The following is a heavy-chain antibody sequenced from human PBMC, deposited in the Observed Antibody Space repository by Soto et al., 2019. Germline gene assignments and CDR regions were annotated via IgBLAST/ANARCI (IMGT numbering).Heavy chain of an antibody. CDR1: GGSISSGDYY. CDR2: IYFSGTT. V-gene: IGHV4-31*03. Sequence: QVQLQESGPGLVKPSQTLSLTCTVSGGSISSGDYYWSWIRQHPGKGLEWIGTIYFSGTTYYNPSLKSRVTISVETSKNQFSLKLSSVTAADTAVYYCARRDRSGFSYWLDTWGQGTLVTVSS. J-gene: IGHJ5*02. CDR3: ARRDRSGFSYWLDT. D-gene: IGHD3-22*01.